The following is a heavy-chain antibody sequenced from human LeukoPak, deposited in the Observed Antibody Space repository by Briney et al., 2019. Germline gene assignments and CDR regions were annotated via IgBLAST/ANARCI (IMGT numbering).Heavy chain of an antibody. J-gene: IGHJ4*02. V-gene: IGHV3-33*01. CDR1: GFTFNTYG. D-gene: IGHD2-15*01. Sequence: GGSLRLSCAASGFTFNTYGMHWVRKAPGEGLERVAIIWYDGSIKYYADSVKGRFTISRDNSKNTMYLQMNSLRAEDTAVYYCARERCSGGSCYFDYWGQGTLVTVSS. CDR2: IWYDGSIK. CDR3: ARERCSGGSCYFDY.